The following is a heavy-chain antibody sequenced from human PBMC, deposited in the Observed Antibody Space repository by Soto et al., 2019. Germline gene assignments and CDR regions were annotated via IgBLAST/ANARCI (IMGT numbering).Heavy chain of an antibody. D-gene: IGHD3-22*01. V-gene: IGHV1-69*13. CDR1: GGTFSSYA. Sequence: SVKVSCKASGGTFSSYAISWVRQAPGQGLEWMGGIIPIFGTANYAQKFQGRVTITADESTSTAYMELSSLRSEDTAVYYCASSRKNVVVITHYYYYYGMDVSRPGPTVTVSS. CDR2: IIPIFGTA. J-gene: IGHJ6*02. CDR3: ASSRKNVVVITHYYYYYGMDV.